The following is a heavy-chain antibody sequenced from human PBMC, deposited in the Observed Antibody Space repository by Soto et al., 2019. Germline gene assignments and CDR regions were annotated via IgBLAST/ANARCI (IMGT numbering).Heavy chain of an antibody. CDR1: GGSISSYY. D-gene: IGHD2-8*01. CDR2: IYYTGST. CDR3: ARAATNGAFDI. Sequence: QVQLQESGPGLVKPSETLSLTCTVSGGSISSYYWSWIRQPPGKGLEWIWYIYYTGSTNYNPSLKSRLTISVDTSKNQSSLKLSSVTAADTAVYYCARAATNGAFDICGQETMVTVSS. J-gene: IGHJ3*02. V-gene: IGHV4-59*01.